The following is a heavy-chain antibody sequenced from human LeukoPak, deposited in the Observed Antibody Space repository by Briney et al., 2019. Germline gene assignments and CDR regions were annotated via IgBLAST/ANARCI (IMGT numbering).Heavy chain of an antibody. J-gene: IGHJ4*02. CDR3: ASSPDSSSWWPFDY. Sequence: ASVKVSCKASGYTFTGYYMHWVRRAPGQGLEWMGRINPNSGGTNYAQKFQGRVTMTRDTSISTAYMELSRLRSDDTAVYYCASSPDSSSWWPFDYWGQGTLVTVSS. V-gene: IGHV1-2*06. D-gene: IGHD6-13*01. CDR2: INPNSGGT. CDR1: GYTFTGYY.